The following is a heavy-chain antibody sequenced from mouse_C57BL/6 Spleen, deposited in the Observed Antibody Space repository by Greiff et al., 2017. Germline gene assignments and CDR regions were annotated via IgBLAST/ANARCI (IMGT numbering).Heavy chain of an antibody. CDR2: INPGSGGT. CDR3: ARSRLYGSSYGY. V-gene: IGHV1-54*01. Sequence: QVQLQQSGAELVRPGTSVKVSCKASGCAFTNYLIEWVKQRPGQGLEWIGVINPGSGGTNYNEKFKGKATLTADKSSSTAYMQLSSLTSEDSAVYFCARSRLYGSSYGYWGQGTTLTVSS. CDR1: GCAFTNYL. J-gene: IGHJ2*01. D-gene: IGHD1-1*01.